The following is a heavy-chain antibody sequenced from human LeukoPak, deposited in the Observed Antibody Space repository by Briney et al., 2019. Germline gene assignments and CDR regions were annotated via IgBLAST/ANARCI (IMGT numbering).Heavy chain of an antibody. V-gene: IGHV3-30*04. Sequence: GGSLRLSCGASGFTFSSYAMHWVRQAPGKGLEGVAVISYDGSNKYYADSVKGRFTISRDNSKNTLYLQMNSLRAEDTAVYYCARELRTGAGLDYWGQGTLVTVSS. CDR1: GFTFSSYA. CDR3: ARELRTGAGLDY. D-gene: IGHD1-1*01. J-gene: IGHJ4*02. CDR2: ISYDGSNK.